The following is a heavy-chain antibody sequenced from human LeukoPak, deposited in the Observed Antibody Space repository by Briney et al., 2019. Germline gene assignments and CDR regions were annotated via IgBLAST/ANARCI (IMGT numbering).Heavy chain of an antibody. Sequence: VSVKVSCKASGYTFTGYYMHWVRQAPGQGLEWMGWINPNSGGTNYAQKFQGRVTMTRDTSISTAYMELSRLRSDDTAVYYCARAPLGYSSSPGSYWGQGTLVTVSS. J-gene: IGHJ4*02. CDR3: ARAPLGYSSSPGSY. CDR2: INPNSGGT. CDR1: GYTFTGYY. D-gene: IGHD6-6*01. V-gene: IGHV1-2*02.